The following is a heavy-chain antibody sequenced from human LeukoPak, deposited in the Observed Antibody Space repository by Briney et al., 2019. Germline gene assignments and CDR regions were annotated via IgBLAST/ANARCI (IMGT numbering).Heavy chain of an antibody. CDR1: GYWFTAYY. V-gene: IGHV1-2*02. CDR3: ASALNSRSSSC. J-gene: IGHJ4*02. Sequence: ASVKVSCKASGYWFTAYYMYWVRQAPGPALESMGWFNPESGGTNYAQKFQGRVTMTTDTTISTAYMELTRLRSDDTAVYYCASALNSRSSSCWGQGTRVTVSS. CDR2: FNPESGGT. D-gene: IGHD6-13*01.